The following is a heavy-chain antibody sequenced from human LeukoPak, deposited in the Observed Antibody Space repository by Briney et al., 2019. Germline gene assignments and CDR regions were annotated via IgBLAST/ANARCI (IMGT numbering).Heavy chain of an antibody. V-gene: IGHV3-49*04. CDR1: VFTFGDYA. CDR3: TSQHGY. Sequence: GGSLRLSCTASVFTFGDYAMSWVRQARGKGLEWVGFIRSKAYGGTTEYAASVKGRFTISRDDSKSIAYLQMNSLKTEDTAVYYCTSQHGYWGQGTLVTVSS. CDR2: IRSKAYGGTT. J-gene: IGHJ4*02.